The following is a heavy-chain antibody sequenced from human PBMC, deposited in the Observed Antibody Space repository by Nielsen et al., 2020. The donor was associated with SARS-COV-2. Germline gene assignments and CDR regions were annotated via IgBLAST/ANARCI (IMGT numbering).Heavy chain of an antibody. J-gene: IGHJ6*02. CDR2: IYFTGRT. CDR1: CASISSGGYL. Sequence: SETLSLTCTVSCASISSGGYLWSWIRQHPGKGLEWIGYIYFTGRTSYNPSLKSRVAMSVDTSKNQFSLDLKSVTAADTAVYYCAREASGYDHYKYGMDVWGLGATVTVSS. V-gene: IGHV4-31*03. CDR3: AREASGYDHYKYGMDV. D-gene: IGHD5-12*01.